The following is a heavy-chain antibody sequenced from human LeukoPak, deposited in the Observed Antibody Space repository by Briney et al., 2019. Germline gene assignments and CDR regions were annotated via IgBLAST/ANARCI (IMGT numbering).Heavy chain of an antibody. D-gene: IGHD2-2*02. CDR2: ISSSGSTM. Sequence: GGSLRLSCAASGFTFSSYEMNWVRQAPEKGLEWVSYISSSGSTMYYADSVKGRFTISRDNAKNSLYLQMNSLRAEDTAVYYCARYCSSTSCYRGLGYWGQGTLVTVSS. V-gene: IGHV3-48*03. CDR1: GFTFSSYE. J-gene: IGHJ4*02. CDR3: ARYCSSTSCYRGLGY.